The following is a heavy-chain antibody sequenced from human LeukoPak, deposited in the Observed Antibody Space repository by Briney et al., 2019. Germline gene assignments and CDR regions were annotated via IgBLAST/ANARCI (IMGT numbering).Heavy chain of an antibody. V-gene: IGHV4-34*01. J-gene: IGHJ4*02. CDR3: ARGPRQRWLQLLDY. Sequence: PSETLSLTCAVYGGSFSGYYWSWIRQPPGKGLEWIGEINHSGSTNYNPSLKSRVTISVDTSKNQFSLKLSSVTAADTAVYYCARGPRQRWLQLLDYWGQGTPVTVSS. CDR1: GGSFSGYY. CDR2: INHSGST. D-gene: IGHD5-24*01.